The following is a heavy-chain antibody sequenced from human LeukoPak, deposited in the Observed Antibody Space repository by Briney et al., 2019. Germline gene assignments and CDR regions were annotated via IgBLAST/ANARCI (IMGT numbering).Heavy chain of an antibody. CDR2: IYSGGST. Sequence: GGSLRLSCAASGFTVSSNYMSWVRQAPGKGLEWVSVIYSGGSTYYADSVKGRFTISRDNSKNTLYLQMNSLRAEDTAVYYCANINWNYVFDYCGQGTLVTVSS. V-gene: IGHV3-66*02. J-gene: IGHJ4*02. D-gene: IGHD1-7*01. CDR3: ANINWNYVFDY. CDR1: GFTVSSNY.